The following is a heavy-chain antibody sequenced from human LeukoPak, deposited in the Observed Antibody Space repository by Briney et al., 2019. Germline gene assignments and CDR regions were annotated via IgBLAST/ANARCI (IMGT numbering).Heavy chain of an antibody. Sequence: GGSLRLSCAASGFTFSSYGMHWVRQAPGKGLEWVAFIRYDGSNKYYADSVKGRFTISRDNSKNTLYLQMNSLRAEDTAVYYCAKRKWELRCYFDYWGQGTLVTVSS. D-gene: IGHD1-26*01. CDR2: IRYDGSNK. CDR3: AKRKWELRCYFDY. CDR1: GFTFSSYG. J-gene: IGHJ4*02. V-gene: IGHV3-30*02.